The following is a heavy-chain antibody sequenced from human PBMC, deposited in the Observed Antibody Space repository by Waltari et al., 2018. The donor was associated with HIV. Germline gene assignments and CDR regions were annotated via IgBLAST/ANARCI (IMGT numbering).Heavy chain of an antibody. D-gene: IGHD2-15*01. V-gene: IGHV3-74*01. CDR1: GFTFSAHW. Sequence: EVQLVESGGGLVHPGGSMRLSCAASGFTFSAHWMHWVRKAPGKGLVWVSRIKSDGSNTNYADSVKGRFTISRDNAKHTLYLQMNSLRAEDTALYYCARDRCTSSGGSCYNWFDPWGQGSLVTVSS. CDR3: ARDRCTSSGGSCYNWFDP. CDR2: IKSDGSNT. J-gene: IGHJ5*02.